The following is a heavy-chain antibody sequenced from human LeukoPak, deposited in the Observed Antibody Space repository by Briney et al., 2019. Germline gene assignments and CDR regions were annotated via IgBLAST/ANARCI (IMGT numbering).Heavy chain of an antibody. CDR2: ISYDGSNK. Sequence: GRSLRLSCAASGFTFNCYAMHWVRQAPGKGLEWVAVISYDGSNKYYADSVKGRFTISRDNSKNTLYLQMNSLRAEDTAVYYCARDSYYDYSGGDFDYWGQGTLVTVSS. CDR1: GFTFNCYA. J-gene: IGHJ4*02. V-gene: IGHV3-30-3*01. CDR3: ARDSYYDYSGGDFDY. D-gene: IGHD3-22*01.